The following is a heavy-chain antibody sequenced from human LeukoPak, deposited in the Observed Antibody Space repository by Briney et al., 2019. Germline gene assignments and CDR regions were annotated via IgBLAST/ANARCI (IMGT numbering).Heavy chain of an antibody. D-gene: IGHD5-18*01. J-gene: IGHJ4*02. CDR1: GGSFSGYY. CDR2: INHSGST. V-gene: IGHV4-34*01. Sequence: SETLSLTWAVYGGSFSGYYWNWIRQPPGEGLEWIGEINHSGSTNYNPSLKSRVTISVDTSKNQFSLKLSFVTAADTAVYYCAVAGYGRRFDYWGQGTLVTVSS. CDR3: AVAGYGRRFDY.